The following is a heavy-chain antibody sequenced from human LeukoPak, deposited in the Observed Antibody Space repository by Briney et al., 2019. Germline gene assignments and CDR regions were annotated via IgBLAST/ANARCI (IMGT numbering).Heavy chain of an antibody. CDR1: GYTFTSYA. D-gene: IGHD6-13*01. CDR3: AREGIAAAGRRFDP. V-gene: IGHV1-69*13. CDR2: IIPIFGTA. Sequence: SVKVSCKASGYTFTSYAISWVRQAPGQGLEWMGGIIPIFGTANYAQKFQGRVTITADESTSTAYMELSSLRSEDTAVYYCAREGIAAAGRRFDPWGQGTLVTVSS. J-gene: IGHJ5*02.